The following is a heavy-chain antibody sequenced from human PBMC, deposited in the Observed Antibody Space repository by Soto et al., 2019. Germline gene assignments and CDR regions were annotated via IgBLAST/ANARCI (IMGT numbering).Heavy chain of an antibody. Sequence: GGSLRLSCAASGFTFSSYAMHWVRQAPGKGLEWVALISFDGNNIFFSDSLKGRFTISRDDSKNTMYLQMNSLRAEDTAVYYCAKNAHYADTSGYYPFDYWGQGILVTVSS. CDR2: ISFDGNNI. J-gene: IGHJ4*02. CDR1: GFTFSSYA. CDR3: AKNAHYADTSGYYPFDY. V-gene: IGHV3-30*18. D-gene: IGHD3-22*01.